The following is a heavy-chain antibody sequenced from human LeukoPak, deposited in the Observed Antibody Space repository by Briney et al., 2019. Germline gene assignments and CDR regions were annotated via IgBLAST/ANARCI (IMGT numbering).Heavy chain of an antibody. CDR3: ARGGDSSGWDLDY. V-gene: IGHV4-34*01. D-gene: IGHD6-19*01. CDR2: INHSGST. Sequence: SETLSLTCAVYGGSFSVYYWSWIRQPPGKGLEWIGEINHSGSTNYNPSLKSRVTISVDTSKNQFSLKLSSVTAADTAVYYCARGGDSSGWDLDYWGQGTLVTVSS. CDR1: GGSFSVYY. J-gene: IGHJ4*02.